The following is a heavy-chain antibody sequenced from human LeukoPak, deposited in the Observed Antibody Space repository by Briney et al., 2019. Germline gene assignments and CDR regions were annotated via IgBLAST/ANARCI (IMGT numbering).Heavy chain of an antibody. CDR1: GFTFSSYA. D-gene: IGHD2-15*01. J-gene: IGHJ4*02. CDR3: ARDRIGWFDY. CDR2: ISGSGGST. V-gene: IGHV3-23*01. Sequence: GGSLRLSCAASGFTFSSYAMSWVRQAPGKGLEWVSAISGSGGSTYYADSVKGRFTISRDNSKNTLYLQMNSLGVEDTAVYYCARDRIGWFDYWGQGTLVTVFS.